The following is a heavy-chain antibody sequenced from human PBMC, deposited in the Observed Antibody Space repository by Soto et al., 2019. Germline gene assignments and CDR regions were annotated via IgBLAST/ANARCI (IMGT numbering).Heavy chain of an antibody. CDR2: IDPSDSYT. CDR3: ARLGSAAAGEHYYYYYGMDV. V-gene: IGHV5-10-1*01. Sequence: PGESLKISCKGSGYSFTSYWISWVRQMPGKGLEWMGRIDPSDSYTNYSPSFQGHVTISADESISTAYLQWSSLTASDTAMYYCARLGSAAAGEHYYYYYGMDVWGQGTTVTVSS. CDR1: GYSFTSYW. J-gene: IGHJ6*02. D-gene: IGHD6-13*01.